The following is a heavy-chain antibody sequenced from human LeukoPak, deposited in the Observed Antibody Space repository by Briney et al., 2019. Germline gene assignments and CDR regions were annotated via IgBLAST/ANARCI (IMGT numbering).Heavy chain of an antibody. CDR2: ISYDGSNK. D-gene: IGHD6-13*01. Sequence: GGSLRLSCAASGFTFSSYAMHWVRQAPGKGLEWVAVISYDGSNKYCADSVKGRFTISRDNSKNTLYLQMNSLRAEDTAVYYCARGFEIAAAGPSGDYWGQGTLVTVSS. CDR1: GFTFSSYA. J-gene: IGHJ4*02. CDR3: ARGFEIAAAGPSGDY. V-gene: IGHV3-30-3*01.